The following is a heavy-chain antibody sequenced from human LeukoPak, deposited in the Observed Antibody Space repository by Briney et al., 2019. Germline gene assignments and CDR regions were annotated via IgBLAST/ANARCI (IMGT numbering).Heavy chain of an antibody. CDR3: ARGGYYGSGSDFRFDP. J-gene: IGHJ5*02. CDR1: GGSISSYY. CDR2: IYYSGST. Sequence: SETQSLTCTVSGGSISSYYWSWIRQPPGKGLEWIGYIYYSGSTNYNPSLKSRVTISVDTSKNQFSLKLTSVTAADTAVYFCARGGYYGSGSDFRFDPWGQGTLVTVSS. D-gene: IGHD3-10*01. V-gene: IGHV4-59*01.